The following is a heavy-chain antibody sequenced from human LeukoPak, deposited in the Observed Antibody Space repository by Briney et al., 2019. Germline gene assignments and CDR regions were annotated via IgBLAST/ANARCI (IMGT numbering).Heavy chain of an antibody. J-gene: IGHJ6*02. CDR2: MNPNSGNT. Sequence: ASVKVSCKASGYTLTSYDINWVRQATGQGLEWMGWMNPNSGNTGYAQKFQGRVTMTRNTSISTAYMELSSLRSEDTAVYYCARAVSSTRKYYYYGMDVWGQGTTVTVSS. V-gene: IGHV1-8*01. CDR1: GYTLTSYD. D-gene: IGHD2-2*01. CDR3: ARAVSSTRKYYYYGMDV.